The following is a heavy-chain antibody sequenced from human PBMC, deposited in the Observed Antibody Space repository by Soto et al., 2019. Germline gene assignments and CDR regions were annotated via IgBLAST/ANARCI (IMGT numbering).Heavy chain of an antibody. V-gene: IGHV1-69*02. Sequence: ASVKVSCKASGGTFSSYTISWVRQAPGQGLEWMGRIIPILGIANYAQKFQGRVTITADKSTSTAYMELSSLRSEDTAVYYCATCIAARPRGGRRVYYYYYMDVWGKGTTVTVSS. CDR1: GGTFSSYT. CDR2: IIPILGIA. J-gene: IGHJ6*03. CDR3: ATCIAARPRGGRRVYYYYYMDV. D-gene: IGHD6-6*01.